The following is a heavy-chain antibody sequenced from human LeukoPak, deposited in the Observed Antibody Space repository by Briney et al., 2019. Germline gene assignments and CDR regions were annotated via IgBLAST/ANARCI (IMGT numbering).Heavy chain of an antibody. CDR2: INHSGST. J-gene: IGHJ5*02. D-gene: IGHD4-11*01. CDR3: ARDNDYSNWFDP. Sequence: SETLSLTCAVYGGSFSGYYWSWIRQPPGKGLEWIGEINHSGSTNYNPSLKSRVTISVDTSKNQFSLKLSSVTAADTAVYYCARDNDYSNWFDPWGQGTLVTVSS. CDR1: GGSFSGYY. V-gene: IGHV4-34*09.